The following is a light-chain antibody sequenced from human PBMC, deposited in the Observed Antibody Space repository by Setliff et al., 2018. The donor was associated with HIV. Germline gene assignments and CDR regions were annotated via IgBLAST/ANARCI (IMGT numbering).Light chain of an antibody. CDR1: SSNIGINY. CDR3: AAWDDSLSGLYV. J-gene: IGLJ1*01. V-gene: IGLV1-47*01. Sequence: QSALTQPPSASGTPGQRVTISCSGSSSNIGINYVYWYQRLPGTAPKLLIYSNNQRPSGVPDRFSGSKSGTSASLAISGLRSEDEADYYCAAWDDSLSGLYVFGAGTKVTVL. CDR2: SNN.